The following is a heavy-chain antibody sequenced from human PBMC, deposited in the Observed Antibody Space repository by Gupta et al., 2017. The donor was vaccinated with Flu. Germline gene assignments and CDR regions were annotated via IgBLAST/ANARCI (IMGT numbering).Heavy chain of an antibody. V-gene: IGHV3-21*02. CDR2: ISSSSSYI. J-gene: IGHJ4*02. CDR3: ARSWEPKAFTDY. CDR1: GFTFSTYS. Sequence: EVQLLESGGGLVKPGGSLRLSCAASGFTFSTYSVNWVRQAPGKGLEWVSFISSSSSYIYYADSVKGRFTISRDNAKNSLYLQMNSLRAEDTAVYYCARSWEPKAFTDYWGQGTLVTVSS. D-gene: IGHD1-14*01.